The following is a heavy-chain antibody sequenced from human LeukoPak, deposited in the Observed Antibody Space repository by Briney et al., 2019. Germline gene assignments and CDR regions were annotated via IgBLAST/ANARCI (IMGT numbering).Heavy chain of an antibody. CDR3: ARDPDCSGGSCYSDYFDY. CDR1: GFTFSSHW. Sequence: GGSLRLSCVASGFTFSSHWMHWVRQGPGKGLVWVSRINSDGSDISYADSVKGRFTISRDNSKNTLYLQMNSLRAEDTAVYYCARDPDCSGGSCYSDYFDYWGQGTLVTVSS. D-gene: IGHD2-15*01. V-gene: IGHV3-74*01. CDR2: INSDGSDI. J-gene: IGHJ4*02.